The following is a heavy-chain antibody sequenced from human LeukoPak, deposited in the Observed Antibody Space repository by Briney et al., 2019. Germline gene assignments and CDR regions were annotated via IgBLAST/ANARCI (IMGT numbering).Heavy chain of an antibody. V-gene: IGHV1-24*01. D-gene: IGHD1-26*01. CDR2: FDSERGDT. J-gene: IGHJ3*02. CDR1: GYSVSELS. Sequence: GASVKVPCKVSGYSVSELSMHWVRQAPGKGLEWMGGFDSERGDTVYAQKFQGRVTMTEDTSTNTAYMDLSSLRSEDTAVYYCAIGNILVGATFRAFDIWGQGTMVAVSS. CDR3: AIGNILVGATFRAFDI.